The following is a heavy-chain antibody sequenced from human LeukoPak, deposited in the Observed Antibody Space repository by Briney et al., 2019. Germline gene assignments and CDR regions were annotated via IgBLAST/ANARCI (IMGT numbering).Heavy chain of an antibody. CDR2: IYYSEST. CDR3: ARVSLSAAADVFDY. J-gene: IGHJ4*02. CDR1: GGSISSSSYY. Sequence: SETLSLTCTVSGGSISSSSYYWGWIRQPPGKGLEWIESIYYSESTYYNPSLKSRVTISVDTSKNQFSLKLSSVTAADTAVYYCARVSLSAAADVFDYWGQGTLVTVSS. V-gene: IGHV4-39*07. D-gene: IGHD6-13*01.